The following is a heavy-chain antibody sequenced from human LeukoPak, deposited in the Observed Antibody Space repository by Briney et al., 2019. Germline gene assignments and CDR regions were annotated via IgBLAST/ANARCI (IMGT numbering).Heavy chain of an antibody. CDR3: ARDLAWGAFDY. CDR2: ISGSGGST. Sequence: GGSLRLSCAASGFTFSSYAMNWVRQAPGKGLEWVSAISGSGGSTYYADSVKGRFTISRDDSKSTLSLQMNSLRVEDTAVYYCARDLAWGAFDYWGQGTLVSVSS. CDR1: GFTFSSYA. V-gene: IGHV3-23*01. D-gene: IGHD7-27*01. J-gene: IGHJ4*02.